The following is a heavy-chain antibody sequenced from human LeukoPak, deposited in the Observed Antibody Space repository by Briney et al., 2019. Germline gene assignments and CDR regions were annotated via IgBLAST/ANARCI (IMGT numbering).Heavy chain of an antibody. D-gene: IGHD3-16*01. CDR3: ARAQNGGTFDI. Sequence: GGSLRLSCAASGFTFSSYWMHWVRQAPGKGLVWVSRVNSDGNNTSYADSVKGRFAISRDNAKNTLYLQMNTLRAEDTAVYYCARAQNGGTFDIWGQGTMVTVSS. V-gene: IGHV3-74*01. CDR2: VNSDGNNT. CDR1: GFTFSSYW. J-gene: IGHJ3*02.